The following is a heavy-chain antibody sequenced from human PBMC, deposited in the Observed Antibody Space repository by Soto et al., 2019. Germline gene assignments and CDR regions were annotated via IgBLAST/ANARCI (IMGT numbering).Heavy chain of an antibody. CDR1: GYTFTSYY. J-gene: IGHJ5*02. CDR2: INPSGGST. CDR3: ARTLPSMVRGAVRRYWFDP. Sequence: ASVKVSCKASGYTFTSYYMHWVRQAPGQGLEWMGIINPSGGSTSYAQKFQGRVTMTRDTSTSTVYMELSSLRSEDTAVYYCARTLPSMVRGAVRRYWFDPWGQGTLVTVSS. V-gene: IGHV1-46*01. D-gene: IGHD3-10*01.